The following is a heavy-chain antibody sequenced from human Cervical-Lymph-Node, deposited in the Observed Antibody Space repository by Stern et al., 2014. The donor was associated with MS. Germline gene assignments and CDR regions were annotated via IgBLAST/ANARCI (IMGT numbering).Heavy chain of an antibody. D-gene: IGHD2-21*02. CDR1: GYIFTGYY. Sequence: QVQLGQSGAEVKMPGTSVTVSCKNSGYIFTGYYMHWVRQAPGQGLEWMGWINPDSGYTNYAQKFRGRVTMTTDTSLSTAYMELSNVRPDDTAVFFCARDSAFGVTPGTHAFDLWGQGTIVTVSS. V-gene: IGHV1-2*02. CDR2: INPDSGYT. CDR3: ARDSAFGVTPGTHAFDL. J-gene: IGHJ3*01.